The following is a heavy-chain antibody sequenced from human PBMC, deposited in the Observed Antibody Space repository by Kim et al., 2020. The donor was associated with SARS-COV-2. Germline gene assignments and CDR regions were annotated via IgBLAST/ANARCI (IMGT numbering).Heavy chain of an antibody. J-gene: IGHJ4*02. CDR3: ARKRGKKYCSGGSCYSGFCDY. Sequence: GGSLRLSCAASGFTFSSYSMNWVRQAPGKGLEWVSSISSSSSYIYYADSVKGRFTISRDNAKNSLYLQMNSLRAEDTAVYYCARKRGKKYCSGGSCYSGFCDYWGQGTLVTVSS. V-gene: IGHV3-21*01. D-gene: IGHD2-15*01. CDR1: GFTFSSYS. CDR2: ISSSSSYI.